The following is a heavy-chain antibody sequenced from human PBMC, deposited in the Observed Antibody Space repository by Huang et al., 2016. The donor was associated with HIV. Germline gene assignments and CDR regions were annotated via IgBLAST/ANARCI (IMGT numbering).Heavy chain of an antibody. D-gene: IGHD2-15*01. V-gene: IGHV3-30*18. Sequence: QLQLVESGGGVVQPGTSLRVSCAASGFTFSGFGMPWVRQAPGKGLEWVAVISYDGRSQFYADSVKGRFTISRDNSDNTLHLQMNSLRPDDTGVYYCAKESRWFSSLDHWGQGILVTVSS. CDR2: ISYDGRSQ. CDR3: AKESRWFSSLDH. J-gene: IGHJ4*02. CDR1: GFTFSGFG.